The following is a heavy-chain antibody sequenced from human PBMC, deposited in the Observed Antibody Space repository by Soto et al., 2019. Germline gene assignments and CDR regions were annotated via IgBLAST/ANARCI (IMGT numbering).Heavy chain of an antibody. CDR3: TRPMITFGGVMRVIDY. Sequence: GGSLRLSCTASGFTFGDYAMSWFRQAPGKGLEWVGFIRSKAYGGTTEYAASVKGRFTISRDDSKSIAYLQMNSLKTEDTAVYYCTRPMITFGGVMRVIDYWGQGTLVTVSS. V-gene: IGHV3-49*03. D-gene: IGHD3-16*01. J-gene: IGHJ4*02. CDR1: GFTFGDYA. CDR2: IRSKAYGGTT.